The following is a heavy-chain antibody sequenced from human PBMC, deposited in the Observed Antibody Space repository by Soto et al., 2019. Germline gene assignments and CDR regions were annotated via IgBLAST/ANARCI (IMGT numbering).Heavy chain of an antibody. J-gene: IGHJ6*03. CDR3: ARYKITIFGGYYYYYMDV. CDR1: GYTFTSYG. Sequence: GASVKVSCKASGYTFTSYGISWVRQAPGQGLEWMGWISAYNGNTNYAQKLQGRVTMTTDTSTSTAYMELRSLRSDDTAVYYCARYKITIFGGYYYYYMDVWGKGTTVTVSS. V-gene: IGHV1-18*01. CDR2: ISAYNGNT. D-gene: IGHD3-3*01.